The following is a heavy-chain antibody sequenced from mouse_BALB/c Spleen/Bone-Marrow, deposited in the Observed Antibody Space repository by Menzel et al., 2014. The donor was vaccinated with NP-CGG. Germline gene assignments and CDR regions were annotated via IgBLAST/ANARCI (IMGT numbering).Heavy chain of an antibody. CDR2: INYSGST. CDR3: ARSDYYDWAY. CDR1: GYSITSFYS. J-gene: IGHJ3*01. V-gene: IGHV3-1*02. Sequence: EVQLVESGPDLVKPSQSLSLTCTVTGYSITSFYSWHWIRRFPGNKLEWMGYINYSGSTNYNPSLKSRISITRDTSKNQFFLQLNSVTTEDTATYYCARSDYYDWAYWGQGTLVTVSA. D-gene: IGHD2-4*01.